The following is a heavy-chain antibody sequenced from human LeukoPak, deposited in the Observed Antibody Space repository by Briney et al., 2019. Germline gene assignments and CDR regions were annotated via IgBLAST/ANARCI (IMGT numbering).Heavy chain of an antibody. J-gene: IGHJ4*02. CDR3: AREVARVITSRLGY. V-gene: IGHV1-2*02. CDR1: GYTFTGYY. Sequence: ASVKVSCKASGYTFTGYYMHWVRQAPGQGLEWMGWISPNSGGTNYAQKFQGRVTMTRDTSISTAYMELSRLRSDDTAVYYCAREVARVITSRLGYWGQGTLVTVSS. D-gene: IGHD3-22*01. CDR2: ISPNSGGT.